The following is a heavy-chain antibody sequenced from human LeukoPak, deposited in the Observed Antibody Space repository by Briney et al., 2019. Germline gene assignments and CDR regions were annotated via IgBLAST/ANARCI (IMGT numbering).Heavy chain of an antibody. CDR2: ISGSGGST. V-gene: IGHV3-23*01. CDR1: GFTFSSYA. Sequence: GGSLRLSCAASGFTFSSYAMGWVRKAQGQGLEGVSAISGSGGSTYYADSVKGRFTISRDNSKNTLYLQRNSLRAEDTAVYYCARSSKGVVPAAISGYFDYWGQGTLVTVSS. J-gene: IGHJ4*02. CDR3: ARSSKGVVPAAISGYFDY. D-gene: IGHD2-2*02.